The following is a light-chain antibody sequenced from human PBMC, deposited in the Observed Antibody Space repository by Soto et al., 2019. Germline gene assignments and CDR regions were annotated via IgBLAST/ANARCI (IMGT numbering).Light chain of an antibody. CDR3: QQYNYWPRT. V-gene: IGKV3-15*01. CDR2: GAS. J-gene: IGKJ1*01. CDR1: QNIGSN. Sequence: ETVMTQSPATLSVSPGERATLSCRASQNIGSNLAWYQQKPGQAPRLLIYGASTWATGVPARFSGSGSGTEFTLTISSLQSEDFAVYYCQQYNYWPRTFGQGTKVEIK.